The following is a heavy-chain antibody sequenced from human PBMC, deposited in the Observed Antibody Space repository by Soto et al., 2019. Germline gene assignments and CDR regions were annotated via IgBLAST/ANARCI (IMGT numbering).Heavy chain of an antibody. D-gene: IGHD2-21*02. CDR1: GDTFTDYY. CDR2: VNPSGGHT. J-gene: IGHJ4*02. V-gene: IGHV1-46*01. CDR3: ARGGHVVVVTAALDY. Sequence: QVQLMQSGAEVKKPGASVKVSCKASGDTFTDYYIHWVRQAPGQGLEWMGTVNPSGGHTTYAQHFLGRVPMTRDTSTSTLYMELTSLKSVDTAIYYCARGGHVVVVTAALDYWGQGTLVTVSS.